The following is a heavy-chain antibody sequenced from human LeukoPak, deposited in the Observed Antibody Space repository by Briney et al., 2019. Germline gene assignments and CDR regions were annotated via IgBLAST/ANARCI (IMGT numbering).Heavy chain of an antibody. CDR2: INGRGITI. CDR3: ARDQPSVGWGFDS. Sequence: PGGSLRLSCAASGFTFSAYSMNWVRHTPGRGLEWVANINGRGITIHYADSFKGRFTISRDNTKNSLDLQMSNLIAEDTGLYYCARDQPSVGWGFDSWGRGTRVIVSS. D-gene: IGHD2-15*01. CDR1: GFTFSAYS. V-gene: IGHV3-48*04. J-gene: IGHJ4*02.